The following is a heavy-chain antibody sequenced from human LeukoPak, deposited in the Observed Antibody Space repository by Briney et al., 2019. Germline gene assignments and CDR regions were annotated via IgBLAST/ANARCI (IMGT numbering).Heavy chain of an antibody. D-gene: IGHD3-10*01. V-gene: IGHV4-61*01. CDR3: ARTPIWFGERWYYYGMDV. CDR2: IYCSGST. J-gene: IGHJ6*04. CDR1: GGSVSSGSYY. Sequence: PSETLSLTCTVSGGSVSSGSYYWSWIRQPPGKGLEWIGYIYCSGSTNYHPSLTSRVTISVDTSKNQFSLKLSSVTAADTAVYYCARTPIWFGERWYYYGMDVWGKGTTVTVSS.